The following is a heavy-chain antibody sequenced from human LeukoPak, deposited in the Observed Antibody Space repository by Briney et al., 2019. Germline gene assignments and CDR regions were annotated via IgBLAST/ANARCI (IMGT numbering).Heavy chain of an antibody. Sequence: GGSLRLSCAASGFTFDDYTMHWVRQAPGEGLEWVSGISWNSGSIGYADSVKGRFTISRDNAKNSLYLQMNSLRAEDTALYYCAKAYYDSSGLDYWGQGTLVTVSS. D-gene: IGHD3-22*01. V-gene: IGHV3-9*01. CDR2: ISWNSGSI. J-gene: IGHJ4*02. CDR1: GFTFDDYT. CDR3: AKAYYDSSGLDY.